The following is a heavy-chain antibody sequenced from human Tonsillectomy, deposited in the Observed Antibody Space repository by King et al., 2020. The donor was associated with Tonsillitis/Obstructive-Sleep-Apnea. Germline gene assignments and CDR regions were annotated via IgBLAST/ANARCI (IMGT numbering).Heavy chain of an antibody. CDR2: MSSSGIII. D-gene: IGHD1-14*01. Sequence: VQLVESGGGLVQPGGSLRLSCAASGFTFSSYQMNWVRQAPGKGLEWVSYMSSSGIIIYYADSVKGRFTISRDNAKNSLYLQMNSLRAEDTAVYYCARVTPPIEAVFSDYYGIDVWGQGTKVTVSS. CDR1: GFTFSSYQ. CDR3: ARVTPPIEAVFSDYYGIDV. V-gene: IGHV3-48*03. J-gene: IGHJ6*02.